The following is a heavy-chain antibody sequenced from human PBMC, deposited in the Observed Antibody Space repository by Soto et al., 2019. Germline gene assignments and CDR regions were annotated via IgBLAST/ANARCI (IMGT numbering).Heavy chain of an antibody. CDR3: AKSRDAYNFYFYYGMDV. D-gene: IGHD2-2*01. CDR1: GFTFSNYG. J-gene: IGHJ6*02. V-gene: IGHV3-30*18. CDR2: ILYDGSNK. Sequence: PGGSLRLSCAASGFTFSNYGMHWVRQTPGKGLEWVALILYDGSNKYYADSVKGRFTISRDNSKNTLYLQVRSLRAEDTAVYYCAKSRDAYNFYFYYGMDVWGQGTTVTVSS.